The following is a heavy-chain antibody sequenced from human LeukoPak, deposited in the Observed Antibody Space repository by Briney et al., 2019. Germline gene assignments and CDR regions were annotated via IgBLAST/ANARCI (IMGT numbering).Heavy chain of an antibody. CDR3: ARTGRRQTIPFDY. CDR1: GYSFTSYW. V-gene: IGHV5-51*01. Sequence: GESLKISRKGFGYSFTSYWIGWVRQMPGKGLEWMGIIYPGDSDSRYSPSFQGQVTISADKSISTVYLQWSSLKASDTAMYYCARTGRRQTIPFDYWGQGTLVTVSS. D-gene: IGHD4/OR15-4a*01. J-gene: IGHJ4*02. CDR2: IYPGDSDS.